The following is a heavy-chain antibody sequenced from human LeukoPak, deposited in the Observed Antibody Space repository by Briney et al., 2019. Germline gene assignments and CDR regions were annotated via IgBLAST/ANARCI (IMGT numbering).Heavy chain of an antibody. Sequence: QSGRSLRLSCAASGFTFTNYDMHWVRQAPGKGLHWVAVISYDGTNKYYADSVKGRFTISRDDSKNTLYLQMNSLRAEDTAVYYCVKDRAGTYLDYWGQGTLVTVSS. D-gene: IGHD3-10*01. CDR1: GFTFTNYD. V-gene: IGHV3-30*18. CDR2: ISYDGTNK. J-gene: IGHJ4*02. CDR3: VKDRAGTYLDY.